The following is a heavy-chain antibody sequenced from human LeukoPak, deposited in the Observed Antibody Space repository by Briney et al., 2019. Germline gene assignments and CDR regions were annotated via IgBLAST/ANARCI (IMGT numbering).Heavy chain of an antibody. V-gene: IGHV4-31*03. CDR3: ARGDMTTVTN. CDR1: GGSISSGGYY. Sequence: SETLSLTCTVSGGSISSGGYYWSWIRQHPGKGLEWIGYIYYSGSTYYNPSLKSRVTISVDTSKNQFSLKLSSVTAADTAVYYCARGDMTTVTNWGQGTLVTVSS. CDR2: IYYSGST. D-gene: IGHD4-17*01. J-gene: IGHJ4*02.